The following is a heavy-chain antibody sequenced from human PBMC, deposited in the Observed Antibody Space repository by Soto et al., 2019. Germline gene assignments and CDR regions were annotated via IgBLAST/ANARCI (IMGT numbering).Heavy chain of an antibody. CDR3: ARATDNLKHEY. CDR2: ISFSGDYI. V-gene: IGHV3-21*01. D-gene: IGHD3-9*01. Sequence: AGGSLRLSCAVSGFPLEEYGMNWVRQAPGKGLGLVSSISFSGDYIYYADSVKGRFTISRDNARNSLYLQMNRLGVDDTALYFCARATDNLKHEYWGQGTQVTVSS. J-gene: IGHJ4*01. CDR1: GFPLEEYG.